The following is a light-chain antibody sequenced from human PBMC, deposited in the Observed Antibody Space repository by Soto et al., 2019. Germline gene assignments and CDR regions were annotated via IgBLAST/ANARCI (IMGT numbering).Light chain of an antibody. Sequence: QSALTQPPSASGSPGQSVTISCTGTSSDVGDYNYVSWYQQHPGKAPKLMIYEVSKRPSGVPDRFSGSKSGKTASLTVSGLQAEDEAEYYCSSYAGSNNWVFGGGTKLTVL. CDR1: SSDVGDYNY. V-gene: IGLV2-8*01. J-gene: IGLJ3*02. CDR3: SSYAGSNNWV. CDR2: EVS.